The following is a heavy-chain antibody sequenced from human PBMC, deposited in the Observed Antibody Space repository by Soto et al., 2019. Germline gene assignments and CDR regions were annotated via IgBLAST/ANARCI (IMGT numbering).Heavy chain of an antibody. V-gene: IGHV4-39*01. J-gene: IGHJ4*02. CDR1: GGSISSSDYY. Sequence: QLQLQESGPGLVKPSETLSLTCTVSGGSISSSDYYWGWIRQPPGKGLEWIGSIYYSGSTYYNPSLKSRCTICVDTAKIQFSLNPSSVTAAVPAVYYCARRVDEYVWGKTSYYFDCRGQGALVTVSS. CDR3: ARRVDEYVWGKTSYYFDC. D-gene: IGHD3-16*01. CDR2: IYYSGST.